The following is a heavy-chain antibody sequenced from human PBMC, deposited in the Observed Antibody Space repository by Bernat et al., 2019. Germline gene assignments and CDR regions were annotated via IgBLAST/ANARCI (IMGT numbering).Heavy chain of an antibody. CDR3: ALLPYYDSSGYFEVRGAFDI. CDR2: FDPEDGET. Sequence: QVQLVQSGAEVKKPGASVKVSCKVSGYTLTELSMHWVRQAPGKGLEWMGGFDPEDGETIYAQKFQGRVTMTEDTSTDTAYMELSSLRSEDTAVYYCALLPYYDSSGYFEVRGAFDIWGQGTMVTVSS. V-gene: IGHV1-24*01. D-gene: IGHD3-22*01. J-gene: IGHJ3*02. CDR1: GYTLTELS.